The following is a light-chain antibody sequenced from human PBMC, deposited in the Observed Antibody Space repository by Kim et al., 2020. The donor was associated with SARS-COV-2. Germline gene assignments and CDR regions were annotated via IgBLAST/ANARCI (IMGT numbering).Light chain of an antibody. J-gene: IGLJ3*02. V-gene: IGLV1-44*01. CDR3: ATWDDSLKYWM. Sequence: QSVLTQPPSASGTPGQRVTISCSGSSSDIGSNVVNWYQQVSGTAPKLVIFTNDRRPSGVPDRFSASRSGTSASLAINGLQSEDEADYYCATWDDSLKYWMFGGGTRLTVL. CDR1: SSDIGSNV. CDR2: TND.